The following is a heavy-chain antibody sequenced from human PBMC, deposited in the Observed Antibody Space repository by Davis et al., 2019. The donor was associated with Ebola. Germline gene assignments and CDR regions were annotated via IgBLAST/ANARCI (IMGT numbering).Heavy chain of an antibody. CDR1: GFTFSSYG. D-gene: IGHD3-22*01. Sequence: GESLKISCAASGFTFSSYGMHWVRQAPGKGLEWVAVISYDGSNKYYADSVKGRFTISRDNSKNTLYLQMNSLRAEDTAVYYCAKVAISSGYYYVPPAASFDYWGQGTLVTVSS. J-gene: IGHJ4*02. CDR2: ISYDGSNK. V-gene: IGHV3-30*18. CDR3: AKVAISSGYYYVPPAASFDY.